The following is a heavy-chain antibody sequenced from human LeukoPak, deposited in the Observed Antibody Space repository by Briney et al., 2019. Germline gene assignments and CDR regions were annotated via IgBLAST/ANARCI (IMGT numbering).Heavy chain of an antibody. CDR3: ARDNWNDYYFDY. CDR1: GGSISSGGYY. Sequence: SQTLSLTCTVSGGSISSGGYYWSWIRQPPGKGLEWIGYIYHSGSTYYNPSLKSRVTISVDRSKNQFSLKLSSVTAADTAVYYCARDNWNDYYFDYWGQGTLVTVSS. J-gene: IGHJ4*02. V-gene: IGHV4-30-2*01. CDR2: IYHSGST. D-gene: IGHD1-1*01.